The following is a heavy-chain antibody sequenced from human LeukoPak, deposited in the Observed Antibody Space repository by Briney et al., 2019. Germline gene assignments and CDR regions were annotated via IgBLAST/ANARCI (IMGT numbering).Heavy chain of an antibody. V-gene: IGHV3-30*02. CDR2: IRYDGSNK. D-gene: IGHD3-10*01. CDR1: GFTFSSYG. Sequence: GGSLRLSCAASGFTFSSYGMHWVRQAPGKGLEWVAFIRYDGSNKYYADSVKGRFTISRDNSKNTLYLQMNSLRAEDTAVYYCARDWTMVRGVINPHFDYWGQGTLVTVSS. J-gene: IGHJ4*02. CDR3: ARDWTMVRGVINPHFDY.